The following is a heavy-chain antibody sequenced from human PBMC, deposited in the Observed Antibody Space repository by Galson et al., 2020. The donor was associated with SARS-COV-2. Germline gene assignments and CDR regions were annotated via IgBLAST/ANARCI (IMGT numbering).Heavy chain of an antibody. CDR3: ARFTAVRGGFFDY. V-gene: IGHV3-33*01. D-gene: IGHD3-10*01. Sequence: GESLKISCAASGFTFSSYGMHWVRQAPGKGLEWVAVIWYDGSNKYYADSVKGRFTISRDNSKNTLYLQMNSLRAEDTAVYYCARFTAVRGGFFDYWGQGTLVTVSS. CDR2: IWYDGSNK. CDR1: GFTFSSYG. J-gene: IGHJ4*02.